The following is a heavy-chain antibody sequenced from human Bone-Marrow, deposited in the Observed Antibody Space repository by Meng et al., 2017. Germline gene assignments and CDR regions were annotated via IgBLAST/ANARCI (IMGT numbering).Heavy chain of an antibody. CDR3: AKDRVPDGIWSIDY. V-gene: IGHV3-23*01. J-gene: IGHJ4*02. CDR1: GFAFSSDT. D-gene: IGHD1-14*01. Sequence: GASLKISCVGSGFAFSSDTMSWVRQAPGKGLGWVSGISVNGDRAYYAVSVKGRFTISRDNSKNTLYVQMNSLRAEDTAVYYCAKDRVPDGIWSIDYWGQGTLVTVSS. CDR2: ISVNGDRA.